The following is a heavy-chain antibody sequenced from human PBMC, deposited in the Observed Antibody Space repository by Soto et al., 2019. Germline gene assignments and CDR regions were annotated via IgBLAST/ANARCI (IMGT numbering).Heavy chain of an antibody. Sequence: SETLSLTCTVSGDSMTNYYWNWIRQPPGKALEWIGFIYYSGNTNYNPSLKSRVTISVDTSKNQFSLKLTSVTAADTAVYYCKRHSPSTVGAMFRWGQGTLVTVSS. CDR2: IYYSGNT. D-gene: IGHD1-26*01. J-gene: IGHJ4*02. CDR3: KRHSPSTVGAMFR. V-gene: IGHV4-59*08. CDR1: GDSMTNYY.